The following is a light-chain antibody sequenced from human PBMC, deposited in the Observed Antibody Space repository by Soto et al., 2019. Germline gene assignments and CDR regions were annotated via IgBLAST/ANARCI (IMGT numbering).Light chain of an antibody. V-gene: IGKV3-15*01. J-gene: IGKJ2*01. CDR2: GAS. CDR3: QQYHNWPPQYT. CDR1: QSVASN. Sequence: EIVMTQSPASLSVSPGDGATLSCRASQSVASNVAWYQQKPGQGPRLLIHGASTRAVGVPARFSGSGSGTDFPLTINSLQSEDFAVYYCQQYHNWPPQYTFGQGTKLQI.